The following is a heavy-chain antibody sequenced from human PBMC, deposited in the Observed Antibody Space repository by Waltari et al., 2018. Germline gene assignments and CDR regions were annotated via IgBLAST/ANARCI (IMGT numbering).Heavy chain of an antibody. CDR2: IRGGFSKII. CDR1: GFPFSGFA. CDR3: ARDHLWAVDY. D-gene: IGHD2-21*01. Sequence: DVQLVESGGGLVQPGGSLRLSCAASGFPFSGFALNWIRQAPGKGPEWRYYIRGGFSKIIHYAQSVKGRFTISRDDAKNSLYLQMSNLRVDDTAIYYCARDHLWAVDYWGQGTVVTVSS. V-gene: IGHV3-48*01. J-gene: IGHJ4*02.